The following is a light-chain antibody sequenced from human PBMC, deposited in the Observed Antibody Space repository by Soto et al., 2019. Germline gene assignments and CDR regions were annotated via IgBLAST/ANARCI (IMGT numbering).Light chain of an antibody. CDR2: GAP. Sequence: EIVLTQSPGTLSLSPGERAILSCRASQSVSSSYLAWYRQKPGQAPSLLIYGAPSRATGIPDRFSGSGSGTDFTLTITRLAPAAFAAYYCQQYGSSPRTFGQGTKVDIK. V-gene: IGKV3-20*01. CDR1: QSVSSSY. J-gene: IGKJ1*01. CDR3: QQYGSSPRT.